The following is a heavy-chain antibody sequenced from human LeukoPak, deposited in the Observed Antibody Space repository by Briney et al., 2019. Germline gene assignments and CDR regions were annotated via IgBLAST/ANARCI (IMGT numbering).Heavy chain of an antibody. Sequence: GGSLRLSCAASGFTFSSYGMHWVRQAPGKGLEWVGRIKSKTDGGTTDYAAPVKGRFTISRDDSKNTLYLQMNSLKTEDTAVYYCTTDSDSSGYSEFDYWGQGTLVTVSS. CDR1: GFTFSSYG. CDR3: TTDSDSSGYSEFDY. J-gene: IGHJ4*02. V-gene: IGHV3-15*07. D-gene: IGHD3-22*01. CDR2: IKSKTDGGTT.